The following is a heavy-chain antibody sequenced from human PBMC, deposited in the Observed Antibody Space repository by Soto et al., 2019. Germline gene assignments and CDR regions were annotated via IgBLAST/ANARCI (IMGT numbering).Heavy chain of an antibody. J-gene: IGHJ5*02. CDR3: ARVKGSGYHNWFDP. CDR2: ISAYNGNT. Sequence: ASVKVSCKASGYTIACYGISWVRQAPGQGLEWMGWISAYNGNTNYAQKLQGRVTMTTDTSTSTAYMELRSLRSDDTAVYYCARVKGSGYHNWFDPWGQGTLVTVSS. V-gene: IGHV1-18*01. D-gene: IGHD3-22*01. CDR1: GYTIACYG.